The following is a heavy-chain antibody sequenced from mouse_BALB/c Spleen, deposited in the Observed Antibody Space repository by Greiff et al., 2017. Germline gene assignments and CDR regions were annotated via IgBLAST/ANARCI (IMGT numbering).Heavy chain of an antibody. CDR3: ARWAYYYGSSFYAMDY. V-gene: IGHV1-4*01. D-gene: IGHD1-1*01. Sequence: QVQLKQSGAELARPGASVKMSCKASGYTFTSYTMHWVKQRPGQGLEWIGYINPSSGYTNYNQKFKDKATLTADKSSSTAYMQLSSLTSEDSAVYYCARWAYYYGSSFYAMDYWGQGTSVTVSS. CDR1: GYTFTSYT. J-gene: IGHJ4*01. CDR2: INPSSGYT.